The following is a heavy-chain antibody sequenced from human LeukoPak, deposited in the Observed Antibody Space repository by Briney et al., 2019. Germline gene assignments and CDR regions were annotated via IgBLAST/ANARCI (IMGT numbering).Heavy chain of an antibody. CDR1: GYTFTGYY. Sequence: ASVKVSCKGSGYTFTGYYMHWVRQPPGQGLEWMGWINPNSGGTNYAQKFQGRVTMTRDTSISTAYMELSRLRSDDTAVYYSARDGYSSESWFDPWGQGTLVTVSS. CDR2: INPNSGGT. J-gene: IGHJ5*02. V-gene: IGHV1-2*02. D-gene: IGHD6-19*01. CDR3: ARDGYSSESWFDP.